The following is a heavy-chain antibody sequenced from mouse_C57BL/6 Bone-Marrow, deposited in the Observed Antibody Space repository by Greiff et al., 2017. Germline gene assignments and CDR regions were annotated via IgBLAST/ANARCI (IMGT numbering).Heavy chain of an antibody. V-gene: IGHV1-69*01. CDR1: GYTFTSYW. CDR2: IDPSDSYT. Sequence: QVQLQQPGAELVMPGASVKLSCKASGYTFTSYWMHWVKQRPGQGLEWIGEIDPSDSYTNYNQKFKGKSTLTVDKSSSTAYRQLSSLTSEDSAVYYCARPYSNYTWFAYWGQGTLVTVSA. CDR3: ARPYSNYTWFAY. J-gene: IGHJ3*01. D-gene: IGHD2-5*01.